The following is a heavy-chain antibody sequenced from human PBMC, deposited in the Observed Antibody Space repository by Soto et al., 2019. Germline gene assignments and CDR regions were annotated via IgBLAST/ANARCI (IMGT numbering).Heavy chain of an antibody. J-gene: IGHJ4*02. D-gene: IGHD4-17*01. CDR2: IYYSVST. CDR1: GGSISSGDYY. V-gene: IGHV4-30-4*01. CDR3: AGSLRFDALDY. Sequence: PSETLSLTCTVSGGSISSGDYYWSWIRQPPGKGLEWIGYIYYSVSTYYNPSLKSRLSISVDTSKSQFSLNLSSVTAADTAVYYCAGSLRFDALDYWGQGTLLTVSS.